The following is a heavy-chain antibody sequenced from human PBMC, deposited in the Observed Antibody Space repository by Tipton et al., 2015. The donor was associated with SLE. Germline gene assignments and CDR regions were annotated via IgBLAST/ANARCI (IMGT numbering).Heavy chain of an antibody. J-gene: IGHJ5*02. CDR1: GFTFSDYE. Sequence: SLRLSCAASGFTFSDYEMNWVRQAPGKGLEWVSYISSSGSTIYYADSVKGRFTISRDNAKNSLYLQMNSLRAEDTAVYYCARDGGDPIAAAADWFDPWGQGTLVTVSS. CDR3: ARDGGDPIAAAADWFDP. CDR2: ISSSGSTI. D-gene: IGHD6-13*01. V-gene: IGHV3-48*03.